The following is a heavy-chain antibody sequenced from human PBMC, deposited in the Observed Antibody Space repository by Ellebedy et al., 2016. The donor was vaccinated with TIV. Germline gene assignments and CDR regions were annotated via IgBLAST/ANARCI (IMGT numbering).Heavy chain of an antibody. J-gene: IGHJ3*01. CDR2: IYWDNDD. CDR3: VQIMITYGGVTRTDAFDV. CDR1: GFSLTATGEG. D-gene: IGHD3-16*01. V-gene: IGHV2-5*04. Sequence: SGPTLVXPIETLTLTCTFSGFSLTATGEGVGWVRQPPGKALDWLAIIYWDNDDRYSSSMRSRLRITKDTSRREVVLTMTNVDPVDTGTYYCVQIMITYGGVTRTDAFDVWGQGILVTVSS.